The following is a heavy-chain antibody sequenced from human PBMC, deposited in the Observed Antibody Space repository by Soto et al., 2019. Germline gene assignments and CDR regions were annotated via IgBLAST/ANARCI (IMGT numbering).Heavy chain of an antibody. CDR2: ISASGYNT. D-gene: IGHD3-22*01. CDR1: GFSFGRYA. CDR3: AKEVVMTSPFDY. V-gene: IGHV3-23*01. J-gene: IGHJ4*02. Sequence: GGSLRLSCAASGFSFGRYAMTWVRQAPGKGLEWVSGISASGYNTYYADSVKGRFTISRDNSKKTLYLQMNSLRAEDTAMYYCAKEVVMTSPFDYWGQGTLVTVSS.